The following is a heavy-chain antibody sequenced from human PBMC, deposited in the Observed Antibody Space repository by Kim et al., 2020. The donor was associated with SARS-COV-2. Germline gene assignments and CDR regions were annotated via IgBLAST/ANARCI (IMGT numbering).Heavy chain of an antibody. CDR3: ARLYGASGKNAFDI. Sequence: ADSVKGQFTISRDNAKNTLDLQMDSLRAEDTAVYYCARLYGASGKNAFDIWGQGTMVTVSS. V-gene: IGHV3-74*01. J-gene: IGHJ3*02. D-gene: IGHD4-17*01.